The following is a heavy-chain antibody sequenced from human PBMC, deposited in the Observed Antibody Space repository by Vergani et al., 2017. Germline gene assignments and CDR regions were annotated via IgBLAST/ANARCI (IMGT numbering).Heavy chain of an antibody. D-gene: IGHD3-22*01. CDR3: AKIRVVARWAFDI. Sequence: EVQLLQSEGAVVQPGGSLRLSCVASGFPFSSHGMSWVRQTPGKGPEWVSCISSGGDYTYYSDSVKGRFSVSRDNSKNTLYLQINSLRAEDTAVYFCAKIRVVARWAFDIWGRGTMVTVSS. J-gene: IGHJ3*02. V-gene: IGHV3-23*01. CDR2: ISSGGDYT. CDR1: GFPFSSHG.